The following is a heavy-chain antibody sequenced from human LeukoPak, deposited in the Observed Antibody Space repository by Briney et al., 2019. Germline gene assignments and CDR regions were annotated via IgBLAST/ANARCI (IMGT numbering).Heavy chain of an antibody. CDR3: ARDRHGGRYYYYYGMDV. CDR1: GGSISSYY. Sequence: SETLSLTCTVSGGSISSYYWSWIRQPPGKGLEWIGYIYYSGSTNYNPSLKSRVTISVDTFKNQFSLKLSSVTAADTAVYYCARDRHGGRYYYYYGMDVWGQGTTVTVSS. CDR2: IYYSGST. V-gene: IGHV4-59*01. D-gene: IGHD4-23*01. J-gene: IGHJ6*02.